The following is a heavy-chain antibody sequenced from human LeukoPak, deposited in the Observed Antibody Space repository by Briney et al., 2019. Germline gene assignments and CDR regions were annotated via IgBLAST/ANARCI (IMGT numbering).Heavy chain of an antibody. J-gene: IGHJ5*02. V-gene: IGHV1-69*06. CDR3: AREYYYGSGISSPGVFDP. D-gene: IGHD3-10*01. CDR2: IIPIFGTA. CDR1: GGTVSSYA. Sequence: SVKLSCKASGGTVSSYAISWVRQAPGQGLEWMGGIIPIFGTANYAQKFQGRVTITADKSTSTAYMELSSLRSEDTAVYYCAREYYYGSGISSPGVFDPWGQGTLVTVSS.